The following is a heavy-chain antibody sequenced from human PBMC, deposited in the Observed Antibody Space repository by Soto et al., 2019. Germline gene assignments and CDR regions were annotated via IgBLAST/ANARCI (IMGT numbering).Heavy chain of an antibody. CDR3: ARGGMNYDYIWGSYPTN. D-gene: IGHD3-16*01. CDR1: GGSISSYY. V-gene: IGHV4-59*01. J-gene: IGHJ4*02. Sequence: SETLSLTCTVSGGSISSYYWSWIRQPPGKGLEWIGYIYYSGSTNYNPSLKSRVTISVDTSKNQFSLKLSSVTAADTAVYYCARGGMNYDYIWGSYPTNWGQGTLVTVSS. CDR2: IYYSGST.